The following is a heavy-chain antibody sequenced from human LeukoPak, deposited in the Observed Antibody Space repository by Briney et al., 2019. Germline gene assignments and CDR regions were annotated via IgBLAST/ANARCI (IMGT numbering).Heavy chain of an antibody. J-gene: IGHJ4*02. CDR1: GFSISIPYY. D-gene: IGHD7-27*01. CDR3: ARRGNWGFFDY. Sequence: PSETLSLTCSVSGFSISIPYYWSWIRQPPGKGLEWIGYINTSGSTNYNPSLKSRVSISLDTSRNQFSLKLTSVTAADTAVYYCARRGNWGFFDYWGQGILVSVSS. V-gene: IGHV4-4*09. CDR2: INTSGST.